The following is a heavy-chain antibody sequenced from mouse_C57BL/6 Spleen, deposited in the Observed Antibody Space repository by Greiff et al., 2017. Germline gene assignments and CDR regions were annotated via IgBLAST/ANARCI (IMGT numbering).Heavy chain of an antibody. V-gene: IGHV1-85*01. Sequence: VQLQESGPELVKPGASVKLSCKASGYTFTSYDINWVKQRPGQGLEWIGWIYPRDGSTKYNEKFKGKATLTVDTSSSTAYMELHSLTSEDSSVYFCAKRDSSGYVRFAYWGQGTLVTVSA. J-gene: IGHJ3*01. D-gene: IGHD3-2*02. CDR1: GYTFTSYD. CDR3: AKRDSSGYVRFAY. CDR2: IYPRDGST.